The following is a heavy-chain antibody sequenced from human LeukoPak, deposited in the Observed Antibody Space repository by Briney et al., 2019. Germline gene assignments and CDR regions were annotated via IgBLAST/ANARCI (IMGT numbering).Heavy chain of an antibody. CDR2: ISTSSSTI. J-gene: IGHJ4*02. V-gene: IGHV3-48*02. Sequence: GGSLRLSCAASGFTFSSYSMNWVRQAPGKGLEWVSYISTSSSTIYYADSVKGRFTPSRDNAKNSLYLQMNSLRDEDTAVYYCARDYRSSSGWTVDYWGQGTLVTVSS. CDR3: ARDYRSSSGWTVDY. CDR1: GFTFSSYS. D-gene: IGHD6-19*01.